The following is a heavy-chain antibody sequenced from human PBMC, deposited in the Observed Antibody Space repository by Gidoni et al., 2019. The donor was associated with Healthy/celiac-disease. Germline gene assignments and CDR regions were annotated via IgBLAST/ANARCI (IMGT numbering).Heavy chain of an antibody. CDR2: IYYSGST. CDR1: GGSISSGGYY. CDR3: ARVTTIFGVVINRFFDY. J-gene: IGHJ4*02. D-gene: IGHD3-3*01. Sequence: QVQLQESGPGLVKPSQTLSLTCTVSGGSISSGGYYWSWIRQHPGKGLEWIGYIYYSGSTYYNPSLKSRVTISVDTSKNQFSLKLSSVTAADTAVYYCARVTTIFGVVINRFFDYWGQGTLVTVSS. V-gene: IGHV4-31*03.